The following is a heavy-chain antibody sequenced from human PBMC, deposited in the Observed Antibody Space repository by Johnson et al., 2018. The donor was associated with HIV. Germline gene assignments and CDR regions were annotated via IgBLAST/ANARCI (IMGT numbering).Heavy chain of an antibody. D-gene: IGHD3-22*01. V-gene: IGHV3-33*06. J-gene: IGHJ3*01. CDR3: AKGLYYYDSSDYDVPEV. CDR1: SFTFSSYG. CDR2: LWNDGNNE. Sequence: QVQLVESGGGVVQPGGSLRLSCEASSFTFSSYGIHWVRQAPGRGLECVAVLWNDGNNEYYSDSVQGRFSISTDNSKNTLFLQMNNLRVEDMGVYYCAKGLYYYDSSDYDVPEVWGQGTTVTVSS.